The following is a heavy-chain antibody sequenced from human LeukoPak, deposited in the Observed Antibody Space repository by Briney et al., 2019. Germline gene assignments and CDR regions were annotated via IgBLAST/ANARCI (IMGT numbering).Heavy chain of an antibody. CDR3: AREVSSSWSYYFDY. CDR1: GFTVSSNY. Sequence: GGSLRLSCAASGFTVSSNYMSWVRQAPGKGLEWVSVIYSGGSTYYADSVKGRFTISRDNSKNTLYLQMNSLRAEDTAVYYCAREVSSSWSYYFDYWGQGTLVTVSS. V-gene: IGHV3-66*01. D-gene: IGHD6-13*01. J-gene: IGHJ4*02. CDR2: IYSGGST.